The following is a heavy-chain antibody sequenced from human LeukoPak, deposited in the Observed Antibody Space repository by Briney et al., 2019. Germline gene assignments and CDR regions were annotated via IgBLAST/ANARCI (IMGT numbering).Heavy chain of an antibody. J-gene: IGHJ4*02. Sequence: SETLSLTCTVSGGSISSGDYYWSWIRQPPGKGLEWIGYIYYSGSTNYNPSLKSRVTISVDTSKNQFSLKLSSVTAADTAVYYCARSPEVLRFDYWGQGTLVTVSS. CDR3: ARSPEVLRFDY. CDR1: GGSISSGDYY. D-gene: IGHD3-3*01. V-gene: IGHV4-61*08. CDR2: IYYSGST.